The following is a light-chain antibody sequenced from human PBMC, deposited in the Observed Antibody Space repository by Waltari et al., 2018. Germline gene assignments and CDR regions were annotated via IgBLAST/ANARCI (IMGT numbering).Light chain of an antibody. J-gene: IGLJ3*02. CDR1: ISNIGSNY. CDR2: RNN. V-gene: IGLV1-47*01. Sequence: QSVLTQPPSASGTPGQMVTISCSGSISNIGSNYVYWYQQLPGTAPKLLIYRNNQRPSGVPDRFSGSKSGTSASLAISGLRYEDEADYYCAAWDDSLSGWVFGGGTKLTVL. CDR3: AAWDDSLSGWV.